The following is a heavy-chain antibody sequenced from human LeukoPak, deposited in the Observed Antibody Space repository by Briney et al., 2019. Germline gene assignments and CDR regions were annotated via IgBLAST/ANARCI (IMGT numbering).Heavy chain of an antibody. CDR2: IYYSGST. CDR3: ATIAAAGPSGIDY. V-gene: IGHV4-59*04. Sequence: PSETLSLTCTVSGGSISSYCWSWIRQPPGKGLEWIGYIYYSGSTYYNPSLKSRVTISVDTSKNQFSLKLSSVTAADTAVYYCATIAAAGPSGIDYWGQGTLVTVSS. J-gene: IGHJ4*02. D-gene: IGHD6-13*01. CDR1: GGSISSYC.